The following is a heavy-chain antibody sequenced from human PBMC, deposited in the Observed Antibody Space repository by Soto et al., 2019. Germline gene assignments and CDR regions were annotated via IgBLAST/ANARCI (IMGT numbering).Heavy chain of an antibody. CDR3: ARSPYYDYYYYYGMDV. D-gene: IGHD3-10*01. Sequence: PSETLSLTCAVSGGSISSSNWWSWVRQPPGKGLEWIGEIYHSGSTNYNPSLKSRVTISVDKSKNQFSLKLSSVTAADTAVYYCARSPYYDYYYYYGMDVWDQGTTVTVSS. V-gene: IGHV4-4*02. CDR1: GGSISSSNW. CDR2: IYHSGST. J-gene: IGHJ6*02.